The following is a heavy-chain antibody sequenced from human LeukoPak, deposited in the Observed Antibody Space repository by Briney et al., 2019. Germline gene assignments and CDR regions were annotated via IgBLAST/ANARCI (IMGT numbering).Heavy chain of an antibody. V-gene: IGHV1-18*01. J-gene: IGHJ6*03. CDR1: GYNYVSHG. CDR3: ARDSLPRRYFYYYMDV. Sequence: ASVTVSSKASGYNYVSHGINWARQAPGQGLEWMGWISAYNGNTNFAQKFQDRVTMTTDTSTNTTYMELRSLRSDDTAVYYCARDSLPRRYFYYYMDVWGKGTTVTISS. CDR2: ISAYNGNT. D-gene: IGHD1-14*01.